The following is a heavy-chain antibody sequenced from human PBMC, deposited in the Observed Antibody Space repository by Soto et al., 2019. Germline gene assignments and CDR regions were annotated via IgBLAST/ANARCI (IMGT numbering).Heavy chain of an antibody. CDR2: INPSGGST. D-gene: IGHD3-22*01. J-gene: IGHJ4*02. Sequence: GASVKVSCKASGYTFATYAIHWVRQAPGQRLEWMGWINPSGGSTRYAQKFQGRVTMTRDTSTSTVYMGLSSLRSEDTAVYYCARGLIYDSSGYYFDYWGQGTLVTVSS. V-gene: IGHV1-46*01. CDR3: ARGLIYDSSGYYFDY. CDR1: GYTFATYA.